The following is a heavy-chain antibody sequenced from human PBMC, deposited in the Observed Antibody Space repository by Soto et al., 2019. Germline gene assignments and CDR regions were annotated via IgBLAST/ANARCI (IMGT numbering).Heavy chain of an antibody. CDR3: AHRHPVTGTAYWYFDL. CDR1: GFSLSTSGVG. Sequence: QITLKESGPTLVKPTQTLTLTCTFSGFSLSTSGVGVGWIRQPPGKALEWLALIYWDDDRRYNPSLMSRLTITHDTSKNQVVLTMPNMDPVDTATYYCAHRHPVTGTAYWYFDLWGRGTLVTVSS. D-gene: IGHD6-19*01. V-gene: IGHV2-5*02. CDR2: IYWDDDR. J-gene: IGHJ2*01.